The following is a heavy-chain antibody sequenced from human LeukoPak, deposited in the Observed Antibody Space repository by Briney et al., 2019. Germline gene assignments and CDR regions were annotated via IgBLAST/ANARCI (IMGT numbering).Heavy chain of an antibody. J-gene: IGHJ4*02. CDR1: GYTFTSYG. Sequence: ASVKVSCKASGYTFTSYGISWVRQAPGQGLEWMGWISAYNGNTNYAQKLQGRVTMTTDTSTSTAYMELSSLRSEDTAVYYCARGASGSYYLTPFDYWGQGTLATVSS. CDR2: ISAYNGNT. CDR3: ARGASGSYYLTPFDY. V-gene: IGHV1-18*01. D-gene: IGHD1-26*01.